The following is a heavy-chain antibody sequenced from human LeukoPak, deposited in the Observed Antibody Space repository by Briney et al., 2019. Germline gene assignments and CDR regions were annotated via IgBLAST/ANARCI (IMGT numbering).Heavy chain of an antibody. CDR3: VRGAGGPRNYVLDY. CDR1: GFTFSGYW. V-gene: IGHV3-74*01. Sequence: GGSLRLSCVASGFTFSGYWMHWVRQALGMGLVWVSRLNSDGTTINYADSVKGRFTISRDNAKNTVYLQMSGLRDDDTALYFCVRGAGGPRNYVLDYWGQGALVSVSS. J-gene: IGHJ4*02. CDR2: LNSDGTTI. D-gene: IGHD3-10*02.